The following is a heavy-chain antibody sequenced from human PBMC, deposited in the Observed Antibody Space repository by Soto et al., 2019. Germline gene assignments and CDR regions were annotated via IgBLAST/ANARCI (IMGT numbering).Heavy chain of an antibody. CDR3: AIVDVYATPCPQDV. Sequence: QVQLVQSGAEVKNPGASVKVSCKTFGYTFTSYGIGWARQAPGQGLEWMGWINTYNGNTNYAQHLQGRVTLTTDTATRTACMERRSLRSNDTAICCGAIVDVYATPCPQDVWGQGTTVTVSS. V-gene: IGHV1-18*01. CDR2: INTYNGNT. D-gene: IGHD3-16*01. CDR1: GYTFTSYG. J-gene: IGHJ6*02.